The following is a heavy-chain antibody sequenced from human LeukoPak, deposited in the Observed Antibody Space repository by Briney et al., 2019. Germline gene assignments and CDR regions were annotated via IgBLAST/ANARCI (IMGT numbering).Heavy chain of an antibody. CDR2: IYHNGNT. CDR1: GGSISTYY. D-gene: IGHD4-11*01. J-gene: IGHJ4*02. Sequence: SETLSLTCTVSGGSISTYYWSWIRQPPGKGLEWIGYIYHNGNTDYNPSLKSRGTMSVDTSKNQFSLKLSSVTAADTAVYYCARGERVTTHFDYWGQGTLVTVSS. CDR3: ARGERVTTHFDY. V-gene: IGHV4-59*08.